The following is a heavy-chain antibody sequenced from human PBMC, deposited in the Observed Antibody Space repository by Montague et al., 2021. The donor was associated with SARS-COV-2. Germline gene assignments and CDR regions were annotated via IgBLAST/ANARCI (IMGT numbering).Heavy chain of an antibody. CDR3: ARYTRQIRLIVFDYGMDV. D-gene: IGHD4-17*01. CDR2: IYYSGST. CDR1: GGSISSYY. V-gene: IGHV4-59*01. J-gene: IGHJ6*02. Sequence: SETLSPTRTVSGGSISSYYWSWIRQPPGKGLEWIGYIYYSGSTNYNPSLKSRVTISVDTSKNQFSLELSSVTAADTAVYYCARYTRQIRLIVFDYGMDVWGQGTTVTVSS.